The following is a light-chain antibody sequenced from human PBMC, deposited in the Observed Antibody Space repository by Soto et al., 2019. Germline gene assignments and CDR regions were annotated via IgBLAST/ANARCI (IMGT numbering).Light chain of an antibody. CDR1: QSVTGTN. Sequence: IVLTQSPVTLSLSPGEGATLSCRASQSVTGTNLAWYQQRAGQAPRLLIYDAVRRATGIPDRFSGSGSGTDFTLTISRLEPEDFALYSCHQYGSSLGTFGQGTKVEI. CDR3: HQYGSSLGT. J-gene: IGKJ2*01. V-gene: IGKV3-20*01. CDR2: DAV.